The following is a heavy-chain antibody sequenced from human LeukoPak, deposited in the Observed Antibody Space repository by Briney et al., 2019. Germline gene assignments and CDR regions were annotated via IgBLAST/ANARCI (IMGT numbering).Heavy chain of an antibody. V-gene: IGHV1-69*04. J-gene: IGHJ4*02. Sequence: ASVKVSCKASGGTFTSYAISWARQAPGQGLEWMGRIIPIFGIANYAQKFQGRVTITADKSTSTAYMELSSLRSEDTAVYYCARTQYYDSSGYYFYFDYWGQGTLVTVSS. CDR3: ARTQYYDSSGYYFYFDY. D-gene: IGHD3-22*01. CDR1: GGTFTSYA. CDR2: IIPIFGIA.